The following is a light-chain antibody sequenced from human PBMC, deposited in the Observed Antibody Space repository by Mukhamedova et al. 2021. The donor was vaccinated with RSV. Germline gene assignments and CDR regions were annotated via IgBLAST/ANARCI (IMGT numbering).Light chain of an antibody. J-gene: IGKJ1*01. V-gene: IGKV1-NL1*01. Sequence: WYQRRVHGRAPRLLLYATYTLASGVPYRLSGSRPGSDRTLTISSLQPEDFATYYCQQHHATPWTFGQGTKVEIK. CDR2: ATY. CDR3: QQHHATPWT.